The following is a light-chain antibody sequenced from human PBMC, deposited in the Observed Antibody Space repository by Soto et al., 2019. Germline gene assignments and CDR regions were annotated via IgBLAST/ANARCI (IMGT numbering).Light chain of an antibody. CDR2: STN. CDR3: VLYMGSGIWV. CDR1: SGSVSTSYY. V-gene: IGLV8-61*01. J-gene: IGLJ3*02. Sequence: QAVVTQEPSFSVSPGRTVTLTCGLSSGSVSTSYYPSWYQQTPGQAPRTLIYSTNTRSSGVSDRFSGSILGNKAALTITGAQADDDSDYYGVLYMGSGIWVFGGGTKLTVL.